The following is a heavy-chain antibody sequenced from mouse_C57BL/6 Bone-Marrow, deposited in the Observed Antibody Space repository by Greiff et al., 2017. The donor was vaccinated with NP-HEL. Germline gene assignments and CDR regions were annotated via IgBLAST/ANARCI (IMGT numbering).Heavy chain of an antibody. CDR1: GFNIKDDY. J-gene: IGHJ3*01. Sequence: EVQLQQSGAELVRPGASVKLSCTASGFNIKDDYMHWVKQRPEQGLEWIGWIYPENGDTEYASKFQGKTTITADTSSNTAYMQLSSLTSEDTAVYYCTTKSSAWFAYWGRGTLVTVSA. CDR2: IYPENGDT. CDR3: TTKSSAWFAY. V-gene: IGHV14-4*01.